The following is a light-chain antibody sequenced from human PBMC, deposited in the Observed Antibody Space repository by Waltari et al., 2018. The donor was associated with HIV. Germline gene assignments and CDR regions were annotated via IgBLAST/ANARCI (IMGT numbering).Light chain of an antibody. J-gene: IGLJ2*01. CDR3: CSYAGSSTTVL. V-gene: IGLV2-23*02. CDR2: EVS. CDR1: SSDVGSYNL. Sequence: QSALTQPAPVSGSPGQSIPISCTGNSSDVGSYNLVSWYQQNPGKAPKLMIYEVSKRPSGVSNRFSGSKSANTASLTISGLQAEDEADYYCCSYAGSSTTVLFGGGTKLTVL.